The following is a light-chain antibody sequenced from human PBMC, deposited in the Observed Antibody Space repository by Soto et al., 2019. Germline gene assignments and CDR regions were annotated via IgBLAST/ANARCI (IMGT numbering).Light chain of an antibody. V-gene: IGLV2-14*01. CDR2: DVG. J-gene: IGLJ1*01. Sequence: QSALTQPASVSGSPGQSITISCTGTSSDVGNYNYVSWYQQHPGKAPRLIIYDVGNRPSGVSNRFSGSKSGNTASLTISGLQAEDEADYYCSSLTSRHTLLVFGSGTKVTVL. CDR1: SSDVGNYNY. CDR3: SSLTSRHTLLV.